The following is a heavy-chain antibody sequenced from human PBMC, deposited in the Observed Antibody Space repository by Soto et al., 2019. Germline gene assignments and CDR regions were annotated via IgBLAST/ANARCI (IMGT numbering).Heavy chain of an antibody. CDR3: AHNWGLPFDS. CDR1: GFSLRTTGVG. J-gene: IGHJ4*02. CDR2: IYWNDDK. V-gene: IGHV2-5*01. Sequence: QITLKESGPTLVEPTQTLTLTCTYSGFSLRTTGVGVGWIRQPPGKALEWLGIIYWNDDKRYSPSLKNRFTLTSDISKIQVVLTMTNMDPVDTATYYCAHNWGLPFDSWGQGTLVIVSS. D-gene: IGHD3-16*01.